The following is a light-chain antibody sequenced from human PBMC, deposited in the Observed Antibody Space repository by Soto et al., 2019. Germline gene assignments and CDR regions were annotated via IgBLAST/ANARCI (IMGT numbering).Light chain of an antibody. CDR3: SSYTTSNPIV. V-gene: IGLV2-14*03. Sequence: QSALTPPASVSGSPGQSITISCTGTSSDVGHYKFVSWYQQHPGKVPKLMIYEVTRRPSGVSNRFSGSKSGSTASRTISGLQAEDEADYYCSSYTTSNPIVFGTGTTVTV. CDR2: EVT. CDR1: SSDVGHYKF. J-gene: IGLJ1*01.